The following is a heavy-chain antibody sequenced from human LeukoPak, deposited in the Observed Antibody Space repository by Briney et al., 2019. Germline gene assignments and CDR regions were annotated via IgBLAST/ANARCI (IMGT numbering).Heavy chain of an antibody. D-gene: IGHD3-10*01. J-gene: IGHJ4*02. CDR1: GGTFSSYA. V-gene: IGHV1-69*05. CDR2: IIPIFGTA. CDR3: ARDLRGYFDY. Sequence: SVKVFCKASGGTFSSYAISWVRQAPGQGLEWMGGIIPIFGTANYAQKFQGRVTITTDESTSTAYMELSSLRSEDTAVYYCARDLRGYFDYWGQGTLVTVSS.